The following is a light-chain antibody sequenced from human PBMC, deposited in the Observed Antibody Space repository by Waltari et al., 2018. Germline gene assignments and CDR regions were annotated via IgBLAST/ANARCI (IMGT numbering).Light chain of an antibody. J-gene: IGKJ4*01. CDR1: QSLSNY. CDR2: GAS. V-gene: IGKV1-39*01. CDR3: QQGYGNPIT. Sequence: DIQMTKSPSSLSASIGDRVTITCRASQSLSNYVNWYQQLTGKAPKLLVYGASNVPSGVPSRFSGSGSGTEFTLTISSLQPEDLATYSCQQGYGNPITFGGGTKVDI.